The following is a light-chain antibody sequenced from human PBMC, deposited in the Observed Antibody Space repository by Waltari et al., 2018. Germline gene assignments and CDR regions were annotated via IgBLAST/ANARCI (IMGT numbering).Light chain of an antibody. V-gene: IGLV7-46*01. CDR2: DTS. CDR3: LLSYSGARHV. CDR1: TGAVTSGHY. Sequence: QAVATQEPSLTVSPGGTVTLTCGSSTGAVTSGHYPYWFQQKPGQAPRTLIYDTSNKHSWTPARFSGSLLGGKAALTLSGAQPEDEAEYYCLLSYSGARHVFGSGTKVTVL. J-gene: IGLJ6*01.